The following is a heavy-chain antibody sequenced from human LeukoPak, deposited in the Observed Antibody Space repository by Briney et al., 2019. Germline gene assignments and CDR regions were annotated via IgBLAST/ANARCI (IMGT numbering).Heavy chain of an antibody. CDR1: GGSISSYY. J-gene: IGHJ6*03. CDR2: IYYSGST. D-gene: IGHD2-15*01. V-gene: IGHV4-59*01. Sequence: SETLSLTCTVSGGSISSYYWSWIRQPPGKGLEWIGYIYYSGSTNYNPSLKSRVTISVDTSKNQFSLKLSSVTAADTAVYYCASSPRYGVEYYMDVWGKGTRVTISS. CDR3: ASSPRYGVEYYMDV.